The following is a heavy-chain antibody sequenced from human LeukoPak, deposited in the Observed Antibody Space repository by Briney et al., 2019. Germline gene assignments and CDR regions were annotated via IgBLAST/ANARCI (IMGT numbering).Heavy chain of an antibody. CDR2: IYHTGST. D-gene: IGHD2-15*01. CDR1: TYSISSGYY. V-gene: IGHV4-38-2*02. CDR3: ASHYLVAARPYFDY. Sequence: SETLSLTCTVSTYSISSGYYWGWIRQPPGKGLEWIGSIYHTGSTYYNPSLKSRVTISVDTSKNQFSLKLSSVTAADTAMYCASHYLVAARPYFDYWGQGTLVTVSS. J-gene: IGHJ4*02.